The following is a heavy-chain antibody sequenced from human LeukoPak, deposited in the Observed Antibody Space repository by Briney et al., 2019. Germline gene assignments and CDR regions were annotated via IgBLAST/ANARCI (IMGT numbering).Heavy chain of an antibody. V-gene: IGHV1-2*02. CDR2: INPNSGGT. D-gene: IGHD2-2*01. CDR1: GYTFTGYY. J-gene: IGHJ4*02. CDR3: ARAIVVVPRAFDY. Sequence: GASVKASCKASGYTFTGYYMHWVRQAPGQGLEWMGWINPNSGGTNYAQKFQGRVTMTRDTSISTAYMELSRLRSDDTAVYYCARAIVVVPRAFDYWGQGTLVTVSS.